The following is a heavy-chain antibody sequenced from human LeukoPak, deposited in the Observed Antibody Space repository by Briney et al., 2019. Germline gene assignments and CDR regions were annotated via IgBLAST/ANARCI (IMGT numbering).Heavy chain of an antibody. CDR3: ARDRSSSSEIDY. J-gene: IGHJ4*02. CDR1: VYTFTIYG. Sequence: ASVTVSFKASVYTFTIYGISWVRQAPGQGLEWMGWISAYNGNTNYAQKLQGRVTMTTDTSTSTAYMELRSLRSDDTAVYYCARDRSSSSEIDYWGQGTLVTVSS. CDR2: ISAYNGNT. D-gene: IGHD6-13*01. V-gene: IGHV1-18*01.